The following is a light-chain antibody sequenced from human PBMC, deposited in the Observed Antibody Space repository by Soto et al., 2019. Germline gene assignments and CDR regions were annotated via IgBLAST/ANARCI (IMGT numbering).Light chain of an antibody. CDR1: SSDVGGYNY. CDR2: EVS. V-gene: IGLV2-14*01. CDR3: SSYTSSSTL. Sequence: QSVLTQPASVSGSPGQSITISCTGTSSDVGGYNYVSWYQQHPGKAPKLMIYEVSNRPSGVSNRFSGSKSGNTASLTISGLQAEDEADYYRSSYTSSSTLFGGGTKVTVL. J-gene: IGLJ2*01.